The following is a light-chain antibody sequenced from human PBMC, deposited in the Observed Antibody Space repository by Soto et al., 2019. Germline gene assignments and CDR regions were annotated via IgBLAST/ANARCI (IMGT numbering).Light chain of an antibody. Sequence: AIQMTQSPSSLSASVGDRVTISCRASQDIRNTLAWYQQKPGEAPKLLIFAASNLQSGVPSRFSGSGSVTDFTLAITGLQPEDFATYYCLQSNSTPPTFGQGTKVDIK. CDR1: QDIRNT. CDR2: AAS. CDR3: LQSNSTPPT. J-gene: IGKJ1*01. V-gene: IGKV1-6*01.